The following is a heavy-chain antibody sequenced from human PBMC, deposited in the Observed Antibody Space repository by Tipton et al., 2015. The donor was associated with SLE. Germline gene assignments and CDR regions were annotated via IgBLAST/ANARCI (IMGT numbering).Heavy chain of an antibody. V-gene: IGHV4-59*07. CDR1: GGSIRRYY. D-gene: IGHD3-22*01. J-gene: IGHJ4*02. Sequence: TLSLTCIVSGGSIRRYYWSWIRQPPGKGLEWIGYISDTENTKYNPSLSSRVTISVDTSNNQFSLNLTSVTAADTAVYYCARVEGAYDQFYLDYWGQGTLVAVSS. CDR2: ISDTENT. CDR3: ARVEGAYDQFYLDY.